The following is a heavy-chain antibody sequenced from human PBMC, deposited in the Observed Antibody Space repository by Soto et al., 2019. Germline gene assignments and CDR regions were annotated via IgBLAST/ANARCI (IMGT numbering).Heavy chain of an antibody. V-gene: IGHV1-69*01. CDR2: IIPIFGTA. D-gene: IGHD6-19*01. J-gene: IGHJ2*01. Sequence: QVQLVQSGAEVKKPGSSVKVSCKASGGTFSSYAISWVRQSPGQGLEWMGGIIPIFGTANYAQKFQGRVTITADESTSTAYMELSSLRSEDTAVYYCARGRYSSGWYWYFDLWGRGTLVTVSS. CDR1: GGTFSSYA. CDR3: ARGRYSSGWYWYFDL.